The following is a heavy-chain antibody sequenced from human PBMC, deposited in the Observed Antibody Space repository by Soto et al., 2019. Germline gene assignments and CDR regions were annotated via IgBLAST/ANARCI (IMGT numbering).Heavy chain of an antibody. CDR2: SSHSGST. CDR3: AREARGVISGMDV. Sequence: SETLSLTCPVSGGSISNYYWSWIRQPPGKGLEWIGHSSHSGSTNYNPSLKSRVTISVDTSKRQFSLKLSSVTAADTAVYYCAREARGVISGMDVWGQGTTVTVAS. CDR1: GGSISNYY. V-gene: IGHV4-59*01. D-gene: IGHD3-10*01. J-gene: IGHJ6*02.